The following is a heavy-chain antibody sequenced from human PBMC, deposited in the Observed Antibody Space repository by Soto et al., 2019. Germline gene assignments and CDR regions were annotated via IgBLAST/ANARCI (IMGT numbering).Heavy chain of an antibody. CDR1: GFTFRNYA. J-gene: IGHJ4*02. V-gene: IGHV3-23*01. Sequence: EVQLLESGGGLVQPGGSLRRSCAASGFTFRNYAMSWARQPPGQGLEWVSAISCRGGTTQYADAVKGRFTIARDNSKNTLYLQMNTLRVEDTAGYYCAKDLSSTSGYAFDYWGQGSLVTVSS. CDR3: AKDLSSTSGYAFDY. CDR2: ISCRGGTT. D-gene: IGHD2-2*01.